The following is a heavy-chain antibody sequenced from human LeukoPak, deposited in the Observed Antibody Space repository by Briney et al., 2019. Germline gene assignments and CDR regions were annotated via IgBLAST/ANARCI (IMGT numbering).Heavy chain of an antibody. CDR2: ISGSGGRS. Sequence: GGSLRLFCAASGFSFSSNSMSWVRQAPGKGLEWVSAISGSGGRSFYADSVKGRFTISRDNSKNMVYLEMNSLRVKDTAVYYCGKDSYVGVNWFDPRGQGTLVTVSS. CDR1: GFSFSSNS. J-gene: IGHJ5*02. V-gene: IGHV3-23*01. D-gene: IGHD1-26*01. CDR3: GKDSYVGVNWFDP.